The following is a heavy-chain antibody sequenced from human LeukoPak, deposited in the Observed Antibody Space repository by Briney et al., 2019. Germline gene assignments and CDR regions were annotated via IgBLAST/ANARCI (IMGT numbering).Heavy chain of an antibody. Sequence: PGGSLRLSCEASGFTFSRFGMHWVRQAPGKGLEWVAIISYDGSNKYYADSVKGRFTISRDNSKNTLYLQMNSLRTEDTAVYYCAKDRYSTHNWFDPWGQGTLVTVSS. CDR2: ISYDGSNK. D-gene: IGHD5-12*01. J-gene: IGHJ5*02. V-gene: IGHV3-30*18. CDR3: AKDRYSTHNWFDP. CDR1: GFTFSRFG.